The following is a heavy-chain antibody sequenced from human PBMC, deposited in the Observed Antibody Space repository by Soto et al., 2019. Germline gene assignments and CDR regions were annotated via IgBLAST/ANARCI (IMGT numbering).Heavy chain of an antibody. J-gene: IGHJ6*03. Sequence: QVQLVQSGAEVKKPGASVKVSCKASGYTFTSYVISWVRQAPGQGREWMGWVSAYNGNTNYAQKLQGRVTMTTDTATSTAYMELRSLRSDDTAVYYCARGRSGYSSSWRPDYYYMDVWGKGTTVTVSS. CDR1: GYTFTSYV. D-gene: IGHD6-13*01. CDR2: VSAYNGNT. CDR3: ARGRSGYSSSWRPDYYYMDV. V-gene: IGHV1-18*01.